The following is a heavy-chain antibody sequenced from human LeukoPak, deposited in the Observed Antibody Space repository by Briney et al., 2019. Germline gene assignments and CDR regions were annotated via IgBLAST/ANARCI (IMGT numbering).Heavy chain of an antibody. CDR2: ISYEGSNK. CDR1: GFTFSSYA. Sequence: GRSLRLSCAASGFTFSSYAMHWVRQAPGKGLEWVAVISYEGSNKYYADSVKGRFTISRDNSKNTLYLQMNSLRAEDMAVYYCAREGCSSTSCPVEDYMDVWGKGTTVTVSS. V-gene: IGHV3-30-3*01. CDR3: AREGCSSTSCPVEDYMDV. D-gene: IGHD2-2*01. J-gene: IGHJ6*03.